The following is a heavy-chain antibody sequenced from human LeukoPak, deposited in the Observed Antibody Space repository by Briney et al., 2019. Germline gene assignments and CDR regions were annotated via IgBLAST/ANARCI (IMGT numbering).Heavy chain of an antibody. V-gene: IGHV3-23*01. Sequence: GGSLRLSCTASGFTLSSYTMTWVRQAPGKGLKWVSTITTGDGNTYYADSVKGRFTVSRDDSKNTLYLQMNSLRAEDTAVYYCAKDGGLWVSAHWGDSWGRGTLVTVSS. CDR1: GFTLSSYT. CDR2: ITTGDGNT. CDR3: AKDGGLWVSAHWGDS. D-gene: IGHD7-27*01. J-gene: IGHJ4*02.